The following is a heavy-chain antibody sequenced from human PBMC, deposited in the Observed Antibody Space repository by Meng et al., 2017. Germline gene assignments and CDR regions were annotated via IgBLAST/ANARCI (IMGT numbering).Heavy chain of an antibody. CDR1: GSTFTSYG. D-gene: IGHD2-2*01. V-gene: IGHV1-18*01. CDR3: ARVGYCSSTSCHQIDY. Sequence: QVLVVTSGVEVKKPGASVKVSCKSSGSTFTSYGISWVRQATGQGLEWMGWISAYNGNTNYAQKLQGRVTMTTDSSTSTAYMELRSLRSDDTAVYSCARVGYCSSTSCHQIDYWGQGTLVTVSS. CDR2: ISAYNGNT. J-gene: IGHJ4*02.